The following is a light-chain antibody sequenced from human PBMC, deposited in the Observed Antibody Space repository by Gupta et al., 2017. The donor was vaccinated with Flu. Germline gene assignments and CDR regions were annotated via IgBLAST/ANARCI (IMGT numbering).Light chain of an antibody. CDR3: QQDQSYSFT. CDR2: KAS. J-gene: IGKJ3*01. CDR1: QSISNW. V-gene: IGKV1-5*03. Sequence: DIYIIHYPSTLSASVGDTVTISCRASQSISNWLAWYPQKPGKAPNLLIYKASRLESGATSRFSGSGSGTEFTLTISSLQPDDLANYSCQQDQSYSFTFGQGTKVHIK.